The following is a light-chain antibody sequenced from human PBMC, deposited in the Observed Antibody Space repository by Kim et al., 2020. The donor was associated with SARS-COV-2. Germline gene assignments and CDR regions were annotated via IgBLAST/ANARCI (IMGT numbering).Light chain of an antibody. CDR1: SGAFASLY. J-gene: IGLJ3*02. CDR2: GAN. Sequence: NFMLTQPPSVSESPGRTVTISCTRSSGAFASLYVQWYQQRPGSAPTTVIYGANQRPSGVPDRFSASVAQSSGSASLTISGLKTEDEADYYCQSFDSSNLWVFGGGTQLTVL. CDR3: QSFDSSNLWV. V-gene: IGLV6-57*03.